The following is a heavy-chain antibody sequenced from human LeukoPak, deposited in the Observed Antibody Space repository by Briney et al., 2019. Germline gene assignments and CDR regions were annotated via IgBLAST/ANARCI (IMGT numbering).Heavy chain of an antibody. J-gene: IGHJ3*02. V-gene: IGHV3-23*01. Sequence: PGGSLRLSCAASGFTFSSYAMSWVRQAPGKGLEWVSAISGSGGSTYYADSVKARFTISRDNSKNTLYLQMNSLRAEDTAVYYCAKSLHQSRSWPDAFDIWGQGTMVTVSS. CDR2: ISGSGGST. CDR3: AKSLHQSRSWPDAFDI. D-gene: IGHD1-26*01. CDR1: GFTFSSYA.